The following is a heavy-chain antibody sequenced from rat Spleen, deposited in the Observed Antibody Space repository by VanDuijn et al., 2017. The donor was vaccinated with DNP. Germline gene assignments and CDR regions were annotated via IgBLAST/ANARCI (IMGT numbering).Heavy chain of an antibody. CDR1: GHSISSNY. CDR2: INYSGST. D-gene: IGHD1-12*02. CDR3: ARSDFYFDGSYYYGDWFAY. V-gene: IGHV3-1*01. J-gene: IGHJ3*01. Sequence: EVQLQESGPGLVKPSQSLSLTCSVTGHSISSNYWGWIRKFPGNKMEWMGYINYSGSTGYNPSLKSRISITRDTSKNQFFLQLNSVTTEDTATYYCARSDFYFDGSYYYGDWFAYWGQGTLVTVSS.